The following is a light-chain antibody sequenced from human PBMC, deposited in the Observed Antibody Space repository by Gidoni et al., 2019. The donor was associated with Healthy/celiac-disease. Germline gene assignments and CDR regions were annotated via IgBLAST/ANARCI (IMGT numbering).Light chain of an antibody. Sequence: NLLTQSPGTLSLSPGERATFSCRASQSVSSSYLAWYQQKPGQAPRLLIYGASSRATGIPDMFSGSGSGTDFTLTIIRLEPEDFAVYYCQQYGSSLWTFGQGTKVEIK. CDR3: QQYGSSLWT. V-gene: IGKV3-20*01. CDR1: QSVSSSY. J-gene: IGKJ1*01. CDR2: GAS.